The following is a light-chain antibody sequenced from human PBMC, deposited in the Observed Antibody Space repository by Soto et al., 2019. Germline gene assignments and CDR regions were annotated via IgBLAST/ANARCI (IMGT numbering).Light chain of an antibody. CDR2: DVS. Sequence: ALTQPRSVSGSPGQSVTISCTGTSSDVGGYNYVSWYQQHPGKAPKLMIYDVSKRPSGVPDRFSGSKSGNTASLTISGLQAEDEADYYCCSYAGSYRVFGNGTKVTVL. CDR3: CSYAGSYRV. CDR1: SSDVGGYNY. V-gene: IGLV2-11*01. J-gene: IGLJ1*01.